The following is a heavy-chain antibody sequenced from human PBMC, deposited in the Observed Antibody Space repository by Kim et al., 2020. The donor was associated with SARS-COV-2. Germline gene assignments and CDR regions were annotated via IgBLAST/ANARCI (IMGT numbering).Heavy chain of an antibody. V-gene: IGHV4-31*03. D-gene: IGHD2-2*01. CDR1: GGSIRSGGKF. Sequence: SETLSLTCSVSGGSIRSGGKFWTWIRQHPAKGLEWIGYISYSGNSHYSPSLRSRFSISLQTSENQFSLELTSVTAADTAVYYCARGQPLDYWGQGILVTVSS. CDR3: ARGQPLDY. J-gene: IGHJ4*02. CDR2: ISYSGNS.